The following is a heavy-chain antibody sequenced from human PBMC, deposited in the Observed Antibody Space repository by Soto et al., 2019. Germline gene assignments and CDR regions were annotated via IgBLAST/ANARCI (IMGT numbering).Heavy chain of an antibody. CDR3: AKFRPRGTVTTYFYF. Sequence: EVQLLESGGGLVQPGGSLRLSCAASGFTFSSYAMSWVRQAPGKGLEWVSAISGSGGSTYYADSVKGRFTISRDNSKNTLYLQMHSLRAEDMAVYYCAKFRPRGTVTTYFYFWGQGTLVTVSS. V-gene: IGHV3-23*01. CDR1: GFTFSSYA. D-gene: IGHD4-17*01. J-gene: IGHJ4*02. CDR2: ISGSGGST.